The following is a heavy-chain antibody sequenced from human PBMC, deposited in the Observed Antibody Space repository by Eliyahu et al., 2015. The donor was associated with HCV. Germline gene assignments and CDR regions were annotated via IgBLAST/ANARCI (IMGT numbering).Heavy chain of an antibody. J-gene: IGHJ4*02. D-gene: IGHD1-7*01. V-gene: IGHV3-7*01. CDR1: GFXFSNYW. CDR2: IKADGSEK. Sequence: EVELVESGGGLVQPGGSLRLSCAASGFXFSNYWMSWVRQAPGEGPGWVANIKADGSEKNYVASLKGRVTISRDNAENSLFLQMNSLRAEDTALYYCARARWNWDCDFDYWGQGTLVTVSS. CDR3: ARARWNWDCDFDY.